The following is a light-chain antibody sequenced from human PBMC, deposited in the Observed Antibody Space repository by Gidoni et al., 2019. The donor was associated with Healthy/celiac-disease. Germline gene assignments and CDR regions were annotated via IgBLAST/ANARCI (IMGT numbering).Light chain of an antibody. CDR1: QSVSSSY. Sequence: EIVLTQSPGTLSLSPGERATLSCRASQSVSSSYLAWYPQKPGQAPRLLLYGASSRATGIPDRFSGSGSGTDFTLTISRLEPEDFAVYYCQQYGGTFGQGTKVEIK. CDR3: QQYGGT. CDR2: GAS. V-gene: IGKV3-20*01. J-gene: IGKJ1*01.